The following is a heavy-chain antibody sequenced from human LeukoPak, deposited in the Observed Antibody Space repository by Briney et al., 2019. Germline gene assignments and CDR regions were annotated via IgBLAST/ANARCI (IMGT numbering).Heavy chain of an antibody. CDR2: IYPGDSDI. J-gene: IGHJ5*02. Sequence: GAALQISCKGSGCSFTSYWIGWVRQMPGKGLEWMGIIYPGDSDIRYSPSFQGQVTITADKSISNAYLQWSSLKASDTAMYYCARMAGYYAIAENWFDPWGQGTLVTVSS. CDR3: ARMAGYYAIAENWFDP. D-gene: IGHD3-3*01. CDR1: GCSFTSYW. V-gene: IGHV5-51*01.